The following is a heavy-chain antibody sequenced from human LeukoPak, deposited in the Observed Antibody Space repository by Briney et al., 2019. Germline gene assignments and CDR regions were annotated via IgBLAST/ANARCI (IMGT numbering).Heavy chain of an antibody. V-gene: IGHV3-9*01. Sequence: PGGSLRLSCAASGFTFDDYAMHWVRQAPGKGLEWVSGISWNSGSIGYADSVKGRFTISRDNAKNSLYLQMNSLRAEDTALYYCAKDIMSGWYVLDCWGQGTLVTVSS. CDR1: GFTFDDYA. D-gene: IGHD6-19*01. CDR2: ISWNSGSI. J-gene: IGHJ4*02. CDR3: AKDIMSGWYVLDC.